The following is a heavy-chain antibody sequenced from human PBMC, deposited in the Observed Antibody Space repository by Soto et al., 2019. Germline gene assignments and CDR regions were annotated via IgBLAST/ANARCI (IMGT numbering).Heavy chain of an antibody. J-gene: IGHJ4*02. CDR1: GFTFSSYA. Sequence: GGSLRLSCAASGFTFSSYAMSWVRQAPGKGLEWVSAISGSGGSTYYADSVKGRFTISRDNSKNTLYLQMNSLRAEDTAVYYCAKTDYDFWSGYYMGYDYWGQGTLVTVSS. V-gene: IGHV3-23*01. CDR3: AKTDYDFWSGYYMGYDY. D-gene: IGHD3-3*01. CDR2: ISGSGGST.